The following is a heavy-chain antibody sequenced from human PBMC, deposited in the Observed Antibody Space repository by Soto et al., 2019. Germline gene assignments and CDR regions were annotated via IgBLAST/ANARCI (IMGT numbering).Heavy chain of an antibody. CDR1: GFSLNTSGVG. Sequence: QITLKESGPTLVKPTQTLTLTCTFSGFSLNTSGVGVGWIRQPPGKALEWLALIYWNDDKRYSPSLKSRLTITKDTSKNQVVLTMTNMDPVDTATYRCVHGEVAHGYNYFDYWGQGTLVTVSS. J-gene: IGHJ4*02. V-gene: IGHV2-5*01. CDR2: IYWNDDK. D-gene: IGHD5-12*01. CDR3: VHGEVAHGYNYFDY.